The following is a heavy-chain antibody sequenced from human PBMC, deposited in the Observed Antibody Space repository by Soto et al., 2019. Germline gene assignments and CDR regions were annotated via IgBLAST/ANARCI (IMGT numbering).Heavy chain of an antibody. Sequence: EVQLVESGGGLVQPGGSLRLSCAASGFTFSSYSMNWVRQAPGKGLEWVSYISSSSSTIYYADSVKGRFTISRDNAKNSLYLQLNSRRAEDTAVYYCARGAFLNSFDPWGQGTLVTVSS. CDR3: ARGAFLNSFDP. V-gene: IGHV3-48*01. J-gene: IGHJ5*02. CDR1: GFTFSSYS. CDR2: ISSSSSTI.